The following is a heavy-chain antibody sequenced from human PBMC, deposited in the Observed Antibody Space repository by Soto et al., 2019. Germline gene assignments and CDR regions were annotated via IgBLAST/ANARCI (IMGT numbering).Heavy chain of an antibody. D-gene: IGHD2-15*01. CDR2: INLDGSIT. CDR1: GFAFSGYW. J-gene: IGHJ5*02. Sequence: GGSLRLSCAASGFAFSGYWMHWVRQAPGKGLVWVSHINLDGSITDYADSVKGRFTISRDNAKNTLYLEMNSLRAEDTAVYYCAADLFIGWFDPWGQGTLVTVSS. V-gene: IGHV3-74*01. CDR3: AADLFIGWFDP.